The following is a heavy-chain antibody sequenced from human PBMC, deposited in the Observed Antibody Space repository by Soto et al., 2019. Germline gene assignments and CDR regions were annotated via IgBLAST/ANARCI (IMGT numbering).Heavy chain of an antibody. D-gene: IGHD3-10*01. J-gene: IGHJ6*02. CDR3: ARVLYYGSGSYSPYGMDV. V-gene: IGHV1-69*01. CDR1: GVSFNNNG. CDR2: VSPPFRTS. Sequence: QVQLVQSGAEVKKPGSSVKVSCKTSGVSFNNNGIGWVRQAPGHGLEWMGGVSPPFRTSNYARKFQGRISITADASTGTVNMELSSLTSEDTAQYYCARVLYYGSGSYSPYGMDVWGQVTKVTVAS.